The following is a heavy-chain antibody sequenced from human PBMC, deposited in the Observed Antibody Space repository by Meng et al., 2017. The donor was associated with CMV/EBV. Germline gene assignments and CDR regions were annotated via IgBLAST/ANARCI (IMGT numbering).Heavy chain of an antibody. CDR2: INHSGST. J-gene: IGHJ2*01. CDR1: GGSFSGYY. Sequence: SETLSLTCAVYGGSFSGYYWSWIRQPPGKGLEWIGEINHSGSTNYNPSLKSRVTISVDTSKNQFSLKLSSVNAADTAVYYCARVGFNWYFDLWGRGTRVTVSS. CDR3: ARVGFNWYFDL. V-gene: IGHV4-34*01. D-gene: IGHD3-10*01.